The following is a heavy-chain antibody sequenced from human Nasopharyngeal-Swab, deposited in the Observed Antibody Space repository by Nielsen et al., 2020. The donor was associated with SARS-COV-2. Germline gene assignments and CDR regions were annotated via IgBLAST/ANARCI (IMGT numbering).Heavy chain of an antibody. CDR2: ISSSSSYI. D-gene: IGHD3-22*01. J-gene: IGHJ6*02. V-gene: IGHV3-21*01. Sequence: GGSLRLSCAASGFTFSSYSMTWVRKAPGKGLEWVSSISSSSSYIYYADSVKGRFTISRDNAKNSLYLQMNSLRAEDTAVYYCARDVYYYDSSGYYDYYYYYGMDVWGQGTTVTVSS. CDR3: ARDVYYYDSSGYYDYYYYYGMDV. CDR1: GFTFSSYS.